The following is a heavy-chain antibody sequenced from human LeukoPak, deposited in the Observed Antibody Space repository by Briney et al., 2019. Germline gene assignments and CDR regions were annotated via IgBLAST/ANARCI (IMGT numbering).Heavy chain of an antibody. D-gene: IGHD6-13*01. Sequence: GASVKVSCKASGYTFTGYYMHWVRQAPGQGLEWMGWINPNSGGTNYAQKFQGRVTMTRDTSISTAYMELSRLRSDDTAVYYCARDILSGSSWYGYWGQGTPVTVSS. CDR3: ARDILSGSSWYGY. V-gene: IGHV1-2*02. J-gene: IGHJ4*02. CDR1: GYTFTGYY. CDR2: INPNSGGT.